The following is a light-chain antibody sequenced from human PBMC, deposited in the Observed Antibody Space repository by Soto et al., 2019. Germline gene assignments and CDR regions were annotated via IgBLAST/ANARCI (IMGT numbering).Light chain of an antibody. CDR2: KVS. V-gene: IGKV2-30*02. CDR1: QSLLHSGGTAY. J-gene: IGKJ5*01. CDR3: MQGTHWPIT. Sequence: DVVMTQSPLSPPVTLGQPASISCRSNQSLLHSGGTAYFSWFQQRPGRSPRRLIYKVSNRDSGVPARFSGSGSGTDFALKISRVEAEDVGVYYCMQGTHWPITFGQGTRLEIK.